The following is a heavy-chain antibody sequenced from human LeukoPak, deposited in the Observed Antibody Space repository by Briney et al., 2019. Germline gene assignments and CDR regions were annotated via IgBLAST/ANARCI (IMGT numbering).Heavy chain of an antibody. J-gene: IGHJ3*02. V-gene: IGHV5-51*01. CDR3: ARRSGSYFLDI. Sequence: GESLKISCTGSGYSFTNYWIGWVRQMPGKGMGWMGIIYPGDSDTRYSPSFQGQVTISADKTVSTAYLQWSSLKASDTAMYFCARRSGSYFLDIWGQGTMVIVSS. D-gene: IGHD1-26*01. CDR2: IYPGDSDT. CDR1: GYSFTNYW.